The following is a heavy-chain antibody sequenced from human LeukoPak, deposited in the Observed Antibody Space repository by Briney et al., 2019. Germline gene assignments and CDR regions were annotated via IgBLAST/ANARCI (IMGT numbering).Heavy chain of an antibody. V-gene: IGHV4-34*01. CDR3: ARGGRSWIQLWLMDY. J-gene: IGHJ4*02. Sequence: ETLSLTCAVYGGSFSGYYWSWIRQPPGKGLEWIGEINHSGSTNYNPSLKSRVTISVDTSKNQFSLKLSSVTAADTAVYYCARGGRSWIQLWLMDYWGQGTLVTVSS. CDR2: INHSGST. CDR1: GGSFSGYY. D-gene: IGHD5-18*01.